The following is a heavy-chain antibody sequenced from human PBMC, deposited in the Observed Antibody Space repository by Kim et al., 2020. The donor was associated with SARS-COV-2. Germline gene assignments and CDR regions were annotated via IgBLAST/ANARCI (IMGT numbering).Heavy chain of an antibody. CDR2: IYNGGSK. CDR3: STQLNGLGYY. Sequence: GGSLRLSCAASGFTVSSNYMSWVRQAPGKGLEWISVIYNGGSKYYVDSVKGRFTISRDNSKNMLYLQMNSLIAEDTAVYYCSTQLNGLGYYWGQGTLVSV. V-gene: IGHV3-66*01. J-gene: IGHJ4*02. D-gene: IGHD2-2*01. CDR1: GFTVSSNY.